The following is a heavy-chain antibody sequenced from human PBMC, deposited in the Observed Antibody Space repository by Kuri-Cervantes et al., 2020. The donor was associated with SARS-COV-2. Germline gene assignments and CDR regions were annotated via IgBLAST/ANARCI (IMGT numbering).Heavy chain of an antibody. V-gene: IGHV4-59*01. J-gene: IGHJ3*02. D-gene: IGHD6-13*01. Sequence: SETLSLTCTVSGGSISSYYWSWIRQPPGKGLGWIGYIYYSGSTNYNPSLKSRVTISVDTSKNQFSLKLSSVTAADTAVYYCARGKEYSSSLGAFDIWGQGTMVTVSS. CDR1: GGSISSYY. CDR3: ARGKEYSSSLGAFDI. CDR2: IYYSGST.